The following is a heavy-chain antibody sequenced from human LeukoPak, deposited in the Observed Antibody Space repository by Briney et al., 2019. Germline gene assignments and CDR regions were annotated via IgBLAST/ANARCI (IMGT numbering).Heavy chain of an antibody. CDR3: AGAQQLVRGSPAT. V-gene: IGHV3-48*01. D-gene: IGHD6-13*01. J-gene: IGHJ4*02. CDR1: GFTFSSYG. CDR2: ISSSSSTI. Sequence: GGSLRVSCAASGFTFSSYGMHWVRQAPGKGLEWVSYISSSSSTIYYADSVKGRFTISRDNAKNSLYLQINSLRAEDTAVYYCAGAQQLVRGSPATWGQGTLVTVSS.